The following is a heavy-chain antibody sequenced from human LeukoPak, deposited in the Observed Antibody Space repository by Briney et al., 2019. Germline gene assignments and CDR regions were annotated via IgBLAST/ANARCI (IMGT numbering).Heavy chain of an antibody. CDR2: IIPILGIA. V-gene: IGHV1-69*04. J-gene: IGHJ6*02. Sequence: SVKVSCKASGGTFSSYAISWVRQAPGQGLEWMGRIIPILGIANYAQKFQGRVTITADKSTSTAYMELSSLRSEDTAVYYCAGGVVAATLFLSRYGMDVWGQGTTVTVSS. CDR1: GGTFSSYA. D-gene: IGHD2-15*01. CDR3: AGGVVAATLFLSRYGMDV.